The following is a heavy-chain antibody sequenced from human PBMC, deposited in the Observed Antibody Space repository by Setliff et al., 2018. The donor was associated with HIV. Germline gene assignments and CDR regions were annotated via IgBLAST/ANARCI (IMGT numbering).Heavy chain of an antibody. D-gene: IGHD4-17*01. Sequence: SETLSLTCTVSGASIRSQYWSWIRKPPGKGLEWIGYISYSGSTNYNPSLESRVAMSIDKSRKYFSLKLPSVTAADTAMYFCTKGRLGQADYWGQGTLVTVSS. CDR3: TKGRLGQADY. CDR2: ISYSGST. J-gene: IGHJ4*02. CDR1: GASIRSQY. V-gene: IGHV4-59*11.